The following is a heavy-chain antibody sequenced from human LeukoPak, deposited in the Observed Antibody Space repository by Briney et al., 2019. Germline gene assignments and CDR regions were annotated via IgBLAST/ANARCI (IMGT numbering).Heavy chain of an antibody. CDR2: ISYDGSNK. Sequence: GGSLRLSCAASGFTFSSYGMRWVRQAPGKGLEWVAVISYDGSNKYYADSVKGRFTISRDNSKNTLYLQMNSLRAEDTAVYYCALSSSWYGGFFDYWGPGTLVTVSS. J-gene: IGHJ4*02. V-gene: IGHV3-30*03. CDR1: GFTFSSYG. CDR3: ALSSSWYGGFFDY. D-gene: IGHD6-13*01.